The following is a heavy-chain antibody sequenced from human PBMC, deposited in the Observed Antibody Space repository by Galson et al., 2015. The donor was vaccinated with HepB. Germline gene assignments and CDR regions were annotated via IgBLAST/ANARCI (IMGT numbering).Heavy chain of an antibody. CDR1: GFSFSSYV. CDR2: ISHDGINK. V-gene: IGHV3-30-3*01. D-gene: IGHD2-21*02. J-gene: IGHJ4*02. CDR3: ARDRHVVATTAPGH. Sequence: SLRLSCAASGFSFSSYVMYWVRLTPGRGLECVAIISHDGINKYYAASVKGRFTISRDKSNNTVYLQMNSLRSEDTGVYYCARDRHVVATTAPGHWGLGTLSSSPQ.